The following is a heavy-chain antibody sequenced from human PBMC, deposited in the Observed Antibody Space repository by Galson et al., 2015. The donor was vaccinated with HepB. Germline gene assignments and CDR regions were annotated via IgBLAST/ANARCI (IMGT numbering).Heavy chain of an antibody. D-gene: IGHD3-16*01. V-gene: IGHV3-30*03. Sequence: SLRLSCAASGFTFSSYGMHWVRQAPGKGLEWVAVISYDGSNKHYADSVKGRFTISRDNSKNTLFLQMNSLRAEDTAVYYCARDLQVLMDYFDYWGQGTLVTVSS. J-gene: IGHJ4*02. CDR1: GFTFSSYG. CDR3: ARDLQVLMDYFDY. CDR2: ISYDGSNK.